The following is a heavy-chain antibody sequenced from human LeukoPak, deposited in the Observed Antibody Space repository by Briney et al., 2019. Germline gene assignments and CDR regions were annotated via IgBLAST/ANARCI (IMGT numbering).Heavy chain of an antibody. V-gene: IGHV3-11*04. CDR2: ISASGSTI. Sequence: GGSLRLSCAASGFTFSYYYMAWIRQAPGKGLEYISHISASGSTIHYGDSVKGRFTIFRDDARNSVYLQMTSLRAEDTATYFCARDCGGHCYSGFDYWGQGALVTVSS. CDR1: GFTFSYYY. D-gene: IGHD2-21*02. CDR3: ARDCGGHCYSGFDY. J-gene: IGHJ4*02.